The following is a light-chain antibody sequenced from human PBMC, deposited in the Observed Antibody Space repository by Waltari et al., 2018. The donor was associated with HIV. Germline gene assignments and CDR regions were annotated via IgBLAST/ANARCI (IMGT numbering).Light chain of an antibody. CDR3: SSYRTSNTVI. CDR1: SSDVGGYNY. J-gene: IGLJ2*01. CDR2: DVS. V-gene: IGLV2-14*03. Sequence: QSALTQPASVSGSPGQSITISCTGTSSDVGGYNYVSWYQQHPGKAPKLMIYDVSNRPAGISNRFSGSKSGNTASLTISGLQAKDEADYYCSSYRTSNTVIFGGGSKLTVL.